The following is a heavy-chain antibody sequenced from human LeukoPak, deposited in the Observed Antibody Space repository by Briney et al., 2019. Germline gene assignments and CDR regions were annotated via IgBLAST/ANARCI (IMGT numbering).Heavy chain of an antibody. CDR3: ARDSEPTDYGAHPDAFDI. CDR2: ISSSSSYI. D-gene: IGHD4-17*01. J-gene: IGHJ3*02. V-gene: IGHV3-21*01. Sequence: GGXLRLSCAASGFTFSSYSMNWVRQAPGKGVEGVSSISSSSSYIYYADSVKGGFTISRDNAKNSLYLQMNRLRAEDTAVYYCARDSEPTDYGAHPDAFDIWGQGTMVTVSS. CDR1: GFTFSSYS.